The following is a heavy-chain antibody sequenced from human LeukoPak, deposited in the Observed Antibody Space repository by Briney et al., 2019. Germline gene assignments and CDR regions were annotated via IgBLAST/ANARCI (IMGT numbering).Heavy chain of an antibody. CDR1: GFTFDDYA. V-gene: IGHV3-9*01. J-gene: IGHJ4*02. CDR2: ISWNSGSI. CDR3: AEVQGYSYGFFDY. D-gene: IGHD5-18*01. Sequence: GGSLRLSCAASGFTFDDYAMHWVRQAPGKGLEWVSGISWNSGSIGYADSVKGRFTISRDNAKNSLYLQMNSLRAEDTALYYCAEVQGYSYGFFDYWGQGTLVTVSS.